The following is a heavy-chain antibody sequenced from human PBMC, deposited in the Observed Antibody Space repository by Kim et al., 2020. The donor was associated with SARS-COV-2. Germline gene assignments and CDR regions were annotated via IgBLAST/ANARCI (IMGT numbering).Heavy chain of an antibody. Sequence: DTEKGHITISRDQSKTPLYLQMNSLGAEDTAVYYCAKDRLWGNDYFDYWGQGTLVTVSS. D-gene: IGHD3-16*01. V-gene: IGHV3-30*02. CDR3: AKDRLWGNDYFDY. J-gene: IGHJ4*02.